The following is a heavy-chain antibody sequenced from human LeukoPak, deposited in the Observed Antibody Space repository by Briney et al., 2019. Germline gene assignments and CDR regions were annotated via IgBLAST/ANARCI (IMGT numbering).Heavy chain of an antibody. J-gene: IGHJ4*02. CDR3: VSTLTPGIAAAGTDRFVFLY. CDR2: ISAYNGNT. D-gene: IGHD6-13*01. CDR1: GYTFTSYG. V-gene: IGHV1-18*01. Sequence: GASVKVSCKASGYTFTSYGISWVRQAPGQGLEWMGWISAYNGNTNYAQKLQGRVTMTTDKSTSTAYMELRSLRSDDTAVYYCVSTLTPGIAAAGTDRFVFLYWGQGTLVTVSS.